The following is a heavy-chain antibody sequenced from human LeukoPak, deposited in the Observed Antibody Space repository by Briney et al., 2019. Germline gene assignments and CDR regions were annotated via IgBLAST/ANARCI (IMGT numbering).Heavy chain of an antibody. CDR1: GGSINSYY. V-gene: IGHV4-4*07. J-gene: IGHJ4*02. CDR3: ARGGKATVVTM. Sequence: SETLSLTCTVSGGSINSYYWSWIRQPAGKGLEWIGRIYSSGSTNYNPSLKSRVSMSVDTSKNQFSLKLTSVTAADTALYYCARGGKATVVTMWGQGVLVTVSS. D-gene: IGHD4-23*01. CDR2: IYSSGST.